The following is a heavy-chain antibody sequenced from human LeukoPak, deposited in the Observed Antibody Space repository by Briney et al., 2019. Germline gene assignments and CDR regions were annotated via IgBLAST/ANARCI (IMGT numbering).Heavy chain of an antibody. CDR2: IIPIFGTA. CDR3: AIGTYYYDSSGYDYFDY. J-gene: IGHJ4*02. V-gene: IGHV1-69*13. D-gene: IGHD3-22*01. Sequence: ASVKVSCKASGYTFISYGISWVRQAPGQGLEWMGGIIPIFGTANYAQKFQGRVTITADESTSTAYMELSSLRSEDTAVYYCAIGTYYYDSSGYDYFDYWGQGTLVTVSS. CDR1: GYTFISYG.